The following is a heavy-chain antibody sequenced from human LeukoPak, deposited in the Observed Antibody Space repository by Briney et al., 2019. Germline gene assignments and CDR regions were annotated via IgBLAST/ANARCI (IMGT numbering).Heavy chain of an antibody. CDR3: ARGHDYGGNSYYFDY. J-gene: IGHJ4*02. D-gene: IGHD4-23*01. CDR1: GYTFTGYY. V-gene: IGHV1-2*02. Sequence: ASVKVSCKASGYTFTGYYIHWVRRAPRQGREWMGWINPNSGGTNYAQKFQGRGTMTRDTIISTAYMELSRLRSDDTAVYYCARGHDYGGNSYYFDYWGQGTLVTVSS. CDR2: INPNSGGT.